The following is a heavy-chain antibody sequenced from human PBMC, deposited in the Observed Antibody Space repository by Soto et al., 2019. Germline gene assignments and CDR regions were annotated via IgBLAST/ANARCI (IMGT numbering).Heavy chain of an antibody. CDR3: ARDLWGYCGADCYPLDV. J-gene: IGHJ6*02. Sequence: QVRLQESGPGLVKPSETLSLTCTVSGGSISSYYWSWIRQPPGKGLEWIGYMYNTGSTIYNPSLKRRVTIAVATSKNNFSLKLNSVTAADTAVYYCARDLWGYCGADCYPLDVWGQGTTVTVSS. CDR1: GGSISSYY. CDR2: MYNTGST. V-gene: IGHV4-59*01. D-gene: IGHD2-21*02.